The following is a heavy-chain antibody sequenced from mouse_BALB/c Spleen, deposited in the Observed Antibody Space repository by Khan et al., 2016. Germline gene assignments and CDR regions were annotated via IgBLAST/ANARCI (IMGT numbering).Heavy chain of an antibody. CDR1: GFNIKDTY. J-gene: IGHJ4*01. CDR3: ARANYYGSSSYAMDY. CDR2: IDPANGNT. V-gene: IGHV14-3*02. D-gene: IGHD1-1*01. Sequence: VQLQQSGAELVKPGASVKLSCTASGFNIKDTYMHWVKQRPEQGLEWIGRIDPANGNTKYDPKFQGKATITADTSSNTVYLQLSSLTSEDTAVYYCARANYYGSSSYAMDYWGQGTSVTVSS.